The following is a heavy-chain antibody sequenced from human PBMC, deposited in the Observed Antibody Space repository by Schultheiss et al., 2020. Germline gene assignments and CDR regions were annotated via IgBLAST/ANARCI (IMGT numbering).Heavy chain of an antibody. J-gene: IGHJ4*02. CDR3: VKDRYYYDSSGYYPPYYFDY. D-gene: IGHD3-22*01. CDR2: ISSNGGST. CDR1: GFTFSSYA. V-gene: IGHV3-64D*06. Sequence: GESLKISCSASGFTFSSYAMHWVRQAPGKGLEYVSAISSNGGSTYYADSVKGRFTISRDNSKNTLYLQMSSLRAEDTAVYYCVKDRYYYDSSGYYPPYYFDYWGQGTLVNVSS.